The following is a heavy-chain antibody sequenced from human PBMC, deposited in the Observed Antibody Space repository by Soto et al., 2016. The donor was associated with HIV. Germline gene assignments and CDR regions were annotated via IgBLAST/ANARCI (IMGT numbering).Heavy chain of an antibody. Sequence: EVQLVESGGGLVQPGGSLRLSCAASGFTFSTYSMNWVRQAPGKGLEWVSYISSSSSTIYYADSVKGLFTISRDNAKNSVYLQMSSLRAEDTAVYYCARGLEGVLVVRGVYLTTWGQGTLVTVSS. CDR1: GFTFSTYS. V-gene: IGHV3-48*04. CDR3: ARGLEGVLVVRGVYLTT. J-gene: IGHJ4*02. D-gene: IGHD3-10*01. CDR2: ISSSSSTI.